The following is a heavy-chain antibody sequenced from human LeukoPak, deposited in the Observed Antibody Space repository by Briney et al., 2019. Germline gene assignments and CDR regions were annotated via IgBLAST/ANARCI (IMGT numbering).Heavy chain of an antibody. D-gene: IGHD2-2*01. CDR3: ARVPPIVVVPAAMVNYYYYYMDV. CDR1: GYTFTSYG. V-gene: IGHV1-18*01. J-gene: IGHJ6*03. Sequence: GASVKVSCKASGYTFTSYGISWVRQAPGQGLEWMGWIGAYNGNTNYAQKLQGRVTMTTDTSTSTAYMELRSLRSDDTAVYYCARVPPIVVVPAAMVNYYYYYMDVWGKGTTVTVSS. CDR2: IGAYNGNT.